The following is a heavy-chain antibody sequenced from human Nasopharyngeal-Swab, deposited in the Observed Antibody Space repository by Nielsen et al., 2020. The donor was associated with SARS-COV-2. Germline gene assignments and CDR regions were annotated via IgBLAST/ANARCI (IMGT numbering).Heavy chain of an antibody. V-gene: IGHV3-23*01. CDR1: GSTFRRCS. D-gene: IGHD2-2*01. J-gene: IGHJ6*03. Sequence: GGSLRLSCAATGSTFRRCSMSWVRQAPGKGLEWVSAISASGSSTYYADSVKGRFTISRDNSQNTLYLQMSSLRVEDTAVYYCARDPHTSPYYYYYYMDVWGKGTTVTVSS. CDR2: ISASGSST. CDR3: ARDPHTSPYYYYYYMDV.